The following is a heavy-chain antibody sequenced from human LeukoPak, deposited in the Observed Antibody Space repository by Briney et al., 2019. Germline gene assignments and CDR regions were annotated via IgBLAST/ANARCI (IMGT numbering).Heavy chain of an antibody. V-gene: IGHV1-2*02. CDR3: ARDLPTAYYYYGMDV. CDR1: GYTFTGYY. D-gene: IGHD4-17*01. Sequence: ASVKVSCKASGYTFTGYYMHWVRQAPGQGLEWIGWINPNSGGTNYAQKFQGRVTMTRDTSISTAYMELSRLRSDDTAVYYCARDLPTAYYYYGMDVWGQGTTVTVSS. J-gene: IGHJ6*02. CDR2: INPNSGGT.